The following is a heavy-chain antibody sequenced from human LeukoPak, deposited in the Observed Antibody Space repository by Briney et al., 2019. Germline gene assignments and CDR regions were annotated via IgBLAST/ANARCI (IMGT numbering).Heavy chain of an antibody. Sequence: QPGGSLRLSCAASGFTFSSYAMSWVRQAPGKGLEWVAVISYDGSNKYYADSVKGRFTISRDNSKNTLYLQMNSLRAEDTAVYYCARAWRTQAAAGTFWGQGTLVTVSS. V-gene: IGHV3-30*04. D-gene: IGHD6-13*01. CDR1: GFTFSSYA. CDR2: ISYDGSNK. CDR3: ARAWRTQAAAGTF. J-gene: IGHJ4*02.